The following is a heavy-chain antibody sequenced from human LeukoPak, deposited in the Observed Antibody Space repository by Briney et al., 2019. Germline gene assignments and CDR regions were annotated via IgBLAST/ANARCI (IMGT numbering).Heavy chain of an antibody. CDR1: GFTFSSYG. D-gene: IGHD5-12*01. CDR3: AKTPIIGQGWLRGSFDY. CDR2: IRYDGSNK. Sequence: GRSLRLSCAASGFTFSSYGMHWVRQAPGKGLEWVAFIRYDGSNKYYADSVKGRFTISRDNSKNTLYLQMNSLRAEDTAVYHCAKTPIIGQGWLRGSFDYWGQGTLVTVSS. V-gene: IGHV3-30*02. J-gene: IGHJ4*02.